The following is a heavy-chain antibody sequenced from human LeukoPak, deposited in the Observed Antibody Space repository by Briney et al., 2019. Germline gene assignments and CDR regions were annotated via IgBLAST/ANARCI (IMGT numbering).Heavy chain of an antibody. J-gene: IGHJ4*02. CDR2: MSPNSGDT. D-gene: IGHD7-27*01. V-gene: IGHV1-8*01. Sequence: ASVKVSCKASGYTFTSYDFNWVRQATGQRPEWMGWMSPNSGDTGYAQKFQDRVTMTRNTSISTACMEPSSLRSDDTAVYYCARGPPNWGYDYWGPGTLVAVSS. CDR3: ARGPPNWGYDY. CDR1: GYTFTSYD.